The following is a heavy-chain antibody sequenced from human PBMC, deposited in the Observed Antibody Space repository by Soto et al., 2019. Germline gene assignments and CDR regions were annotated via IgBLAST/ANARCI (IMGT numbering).Heavy chain of an antibody. D-gene: IGHD5-18*01. CDR2: ISTSGGST. J-gene: IGHJ4*02. V-gene: IGHV3-23*01. CDR3: ARDGLGAYTYGSHYFDY. CDR1: GFTFSNYA. Sequence: EVQLLESGGGLVQPGGSLRLSCAASGFTFSNYAMSWVRQAPGKGLEWVSTISTSGGSTYSADSVKGRFTISRDNSKNTLYLQMNSLRAEDTAVYYCARDGLGAYTYGSHYFDYWGQGTLVTVSS.